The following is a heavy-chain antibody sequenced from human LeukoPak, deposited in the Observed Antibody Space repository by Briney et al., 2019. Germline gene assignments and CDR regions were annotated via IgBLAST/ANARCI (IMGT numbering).Heavy chain of an antibody. CDR1: GYTFTGYY. CDR3: ARDRLAARGTFDY. J-gene: IGHJ4*02. D-gene: IGHD6-6*01. CDR2: INPNSGGT. V-gene: IGHV1-2*02. Sequence: ASAKVSCKASGYTFTGYYMHWVRQAPGQGLEWMGWINPNSGGTNYAQKFQGRVTMTRDTSISTAYMELSRLRSDDTAVYYCARDRLAARGTFDYWGQGTLVTVSS.